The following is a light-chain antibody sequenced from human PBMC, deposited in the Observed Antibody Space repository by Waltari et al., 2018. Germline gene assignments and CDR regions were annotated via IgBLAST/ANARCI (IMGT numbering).Light chain of an antibody. V-gene: IGLV4-69*01. CDR2: INSDGSH. Sequence: QLLLHQSPSASSLLGASALISCTMIGGSSNNVIAWHQQPPQKGPRFLMKINSDGSHIRGDEIPDRFSGSSSGAERYLTISRVQSEDEADYYCESGGHGTWVFGGGTKLTVL. CDR3: ESGGHGTWV. CDR1: GGSSNNV. J-gene: IGLJ3*02.